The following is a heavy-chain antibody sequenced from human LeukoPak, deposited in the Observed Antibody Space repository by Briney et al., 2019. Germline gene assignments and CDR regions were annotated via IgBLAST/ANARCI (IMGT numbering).Heavy chain of an antibody. CDR3: ARRLIPVTTRWFDP. J-gene: IGHJ5*02. D-gene: IGHD4-17*01. Sequence: MPSETLSLTCTVSGGSISSSSYYWGWIRQPPGKGLEWIGSIYYSGSTNYNPSLKSRVTISVDTSKNQFSLKLSSVTAADTAVYYCARRLIPVTTRWFDPWGQGTLVTVSS. CDR2: IYYSGST. CDR1: GGSISSSSYY. V-gene: IGHV4-39*07.